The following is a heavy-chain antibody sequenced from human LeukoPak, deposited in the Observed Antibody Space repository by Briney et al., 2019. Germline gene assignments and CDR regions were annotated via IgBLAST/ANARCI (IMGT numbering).Heavy chain of an antibody. Sequence: GGSLRLSCAASGFTVSSNYMSWVRQAPGKGLEWVSVIYSGGSTYYADSVKGRFTISRDNSKNTLYLQMNSLRAEDTAVYYCARVRGFKNWFDPWGQGILVTVSS. CDR2: IYSGGST. V-gene: IGHV3-66*02. CDR3: ARVRGFKNWFDP. J-gene: IGHJ5*02. CDR1: GFTVSSNY.